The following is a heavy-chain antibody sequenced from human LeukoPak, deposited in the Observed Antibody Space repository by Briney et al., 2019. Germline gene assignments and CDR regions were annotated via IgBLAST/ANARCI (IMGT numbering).Heavy chain of an antibody. CDR1: GGSFSGYY. Sequence: SETLSLTCAVYGGSFSGYYWSWIRQPPGKGLEWIGEINHSGSTNYNPSLKSRVTISVDTSKNQFSLKLSSVTAADTAVYYCARGNYYDSRQFDYWGQGTLVTVSS. CDR2: INHSGST. CDR3: ARGNYYDSRQFDY. J-gene: IGHJ4*02. V-gene: IGHV4-34*01. D-gene: IGHD3-22*01.